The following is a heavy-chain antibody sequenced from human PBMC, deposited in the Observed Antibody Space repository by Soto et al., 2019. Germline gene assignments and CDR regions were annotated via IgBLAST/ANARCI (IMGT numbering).Heavy chain of an antibody. Sequence: TVSGGSISSYYWSWIRQPAGKGLEWIGRIYTSGSTNYNPSLKSRVTMSVDTSKNQFSLKLSSVTAADTAVYYCARDSIAAAGTDYYYGMDVWGQGTTVTVSS. D-gene: IGHD6-13*01. CDR1: GGSISSYY. V-gene: IGHV4-4*07. CDR3: ARDSIAAAGTDYYYGMDV. J-gene: IGHJ6*02. CDR2: IYTSGST.